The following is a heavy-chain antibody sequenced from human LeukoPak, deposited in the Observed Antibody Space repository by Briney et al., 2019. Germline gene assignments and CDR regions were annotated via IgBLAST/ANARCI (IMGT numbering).Heavy chain of an antibody. CDR3: ARTILAAAGTIFSGFDP. D-gene: IGHD6-13*01. CDR1: GYTFTGYY. J-gene: IGHJ5*02. Sequence: SVKVSCKASGYTFTGYYMHWVRQAPGQGLECMGGIIPIFGTANYAQKFQGRVTITADKSTSTAYMELSSLRSEDTAVYYCARTILAAAGTIFSGFDPWGQGTLVTVSS. V-gene: IGHV1-69*06. CDR2: IIPIFGTA.